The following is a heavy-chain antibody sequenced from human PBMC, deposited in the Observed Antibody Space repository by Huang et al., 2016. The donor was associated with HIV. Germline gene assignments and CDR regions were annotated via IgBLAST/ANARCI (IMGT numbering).Heavy chain of an antibody. V-gene: IGHV3-30-3*01. D-gene: IGHD4-17*01. CDR1: GFTFSNYP. CDR2: ISYEDGSTT. J-gene: IGHJ2*01. Sequence: QVQLVESGGGVVQPGGSLRLACAASGFTFSNYPRHWVRQAPGKGLEWVAFISYEDGSTTYFADSVKGRFTISRDNSKNTVYLQMSSLRADDTAVFYCARDVLRGLGYFDVWGRGTLVTVSS. CDR3: ARDVLRGLGYFDV.